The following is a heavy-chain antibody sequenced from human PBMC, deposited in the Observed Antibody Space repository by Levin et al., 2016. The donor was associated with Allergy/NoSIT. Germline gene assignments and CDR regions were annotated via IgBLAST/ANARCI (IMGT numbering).Heavy chain of an antibody. J-gene: IGHJ4*02. CDR3: AGQIWGSSPFDY. CDR2: IYYSGST. Sequence: WIRQPPGKGLEWIGSIYYSGSTYYNPSLKSRVTISVDTSKNQFSLKLGSVTAADTAVYYCAGQIWGSSPFDYWGQGTLVTVSS. V-gene: IGHV4-39*01. D-gene: IGHD3-16*01.